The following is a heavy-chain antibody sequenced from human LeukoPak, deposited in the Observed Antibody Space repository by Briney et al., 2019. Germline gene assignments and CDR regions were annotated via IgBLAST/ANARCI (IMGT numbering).Heavy chain of an antibody. CDR3: GRVGGRSKAAKGDAFDI. D-gene: IGHD6-6*01. J-gene: IGHJ3*02. V-gene: IGHV3-21*01. CDR2: ISGGSTYM. Sequence: GGSLRLSCAASGFNFSSYSMNWVRQAPGKGLEWVSSISGGSTYMYYADSVKGRFTISRDNAQNSMYLQMNSLRAEDTAVYYCGRVGGRSKAAKGDAFDIWGQGTMVVVST. CDR1: GFNFSSYS.